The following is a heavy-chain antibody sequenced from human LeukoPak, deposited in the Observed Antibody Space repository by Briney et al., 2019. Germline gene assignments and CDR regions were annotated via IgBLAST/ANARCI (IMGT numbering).Heavy chain of an antibody. CDR1: GFTFSSYA. Sequence: PEGSLRLSCAASGFTFSSYAMSWVRQAPGKGLEWVSAISGSGGSTYYADSVKGRFTISRDNSKNTLYLQMNSLRAEDTAVYYCAKLAAKNIAAAGKDWGQGTLVTVSS. D-gene: IGHD6-13*01. CDR3: AKLAAKNIAAAGKD. J-gene: IGHJ4*02. CDR2: ISGSGGST. V-gene: IGHV3-23*01.